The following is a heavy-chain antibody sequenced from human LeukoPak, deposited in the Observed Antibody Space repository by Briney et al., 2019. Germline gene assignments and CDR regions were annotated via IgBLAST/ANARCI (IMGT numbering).Heavy chain of an antibody. J-gene: IGHJ3*02. CDR3: ARVRQEQQDAFDI. CDR1: GYTFTSYY. CDR2: INPSGGST. V-gene: IGHV1-46*01. Sequence: GASVKVSCKASGYTFTSYYMHWVRQAPGQGLEWMGIINPSGGSTSYAQKFQGRVTMTRDTSISTAYMELSRLRSDDTAVYYCARVRQEQQDAFDIWGQGTMVTVSS. D-gene: IGHD6-13*01.